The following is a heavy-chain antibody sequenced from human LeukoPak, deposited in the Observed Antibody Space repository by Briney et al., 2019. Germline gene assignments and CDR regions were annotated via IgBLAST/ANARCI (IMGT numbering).Heavy chain of an antibody. J-gene: IGHJ4*02. CDR3: ASDGIAVDRGIGYFDY. Sequence: GGSLRLSCAASKFTFSSSAMSWVRQAPGKGLEWVAGISPSGGTIYYADSVKGRFTISRDNSENTLYLQMNSLRAEDTALYYCASDGIAVDRGIGYFDYWGQGTLATVSS. D-gene: IGHD6-13*01. CDR1: KFTFSSSA. CDR2: ISPSGGTI. V-gene: IGHV3-23*01.